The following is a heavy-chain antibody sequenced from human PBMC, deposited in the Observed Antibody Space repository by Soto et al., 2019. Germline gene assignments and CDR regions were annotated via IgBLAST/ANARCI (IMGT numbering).Heavy chain of an antibody. D-gene: IGHD2-8*01. CDR2: VRTYAYGETT. V-gene: IGHV3-49*03. CDR3: SRGCPCGLGYCTSGACFPNDF. Sequence: GGALRPSCTTSGFTFGDYAMSWFRQTPGKGLEWVGFVRTYAYGETTEYAASVKGRFTVGRDNSRSTAYLHMSSLKTEDTGVYFCSRGCPCGLGYCTSGACFPNDFWGQGTLVTVSS. J-gene: IGHJ4*02. CDR1: GFTFGDYA.